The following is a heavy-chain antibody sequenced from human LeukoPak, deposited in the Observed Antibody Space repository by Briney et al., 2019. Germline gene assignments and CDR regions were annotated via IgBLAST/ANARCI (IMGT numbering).Heavy chain of an antibody. V-gene: IGHV3-30*02. Sequence: GGSLRLSCAASGFTFSSYGMHWVRQAPGKGLEWVAFIRYDGSNKYYADSVQGRFTISRDNSKNTLYLQMNSLRAEDTAVYYCARDHFGRDRYYFDYWGQGTLVTVSS. D-gene: IGHD5-24*01. CDR2: IRYDGSNK. J-gene: IGHJ4*02. CDR3: ARDHFGRDRYYFDY. CDR1: GFTFSSYG.